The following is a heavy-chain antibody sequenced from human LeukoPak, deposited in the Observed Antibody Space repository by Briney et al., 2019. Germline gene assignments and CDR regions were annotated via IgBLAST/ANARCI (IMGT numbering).Heavy chain of an antibody. J-gene: IGHJ3*02. Sequence: SGPTLVKPRQTLTLTCTFSGFSLTTNGVGVGWIRQPPGKALEWLALIYWDDDKRYSPSLKSRLTITKDTSKNQVVLTMTNIDPVVTATYYCARTIYYYDSSGYPRAFDIWGQGTMVTVSS. V-gene: IGHV2-5*02. CDR1: GFSLTTNGVG. CDR3: ARTIYYYDSSGYPRAFDI. CDR2: IYWDDDK. D-gene: IGHD3-22*01.